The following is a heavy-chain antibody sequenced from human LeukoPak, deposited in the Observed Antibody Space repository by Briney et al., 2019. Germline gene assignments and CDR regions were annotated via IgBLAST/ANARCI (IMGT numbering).Heavy chain of an antibody. Sequence: GGPLRLSCAASGFTSTSYAMSWVRQAPGKGLEWVSTITGSGGSGGSTYYADAVRGRFTISRDNSNNTLYLQMDSLRAEDTAVYYCAKFVGATSVTDDALDIWGQGTMVTVSS. D-gene: IGHD1-26*01. J-gene: IGHJ3*02. CDR2: ITGSGGSGGST. CDR3: AKFVGATSVTDDALDI. CDR1: GFTSTSYA. V-gene: IGHV3-23*01.